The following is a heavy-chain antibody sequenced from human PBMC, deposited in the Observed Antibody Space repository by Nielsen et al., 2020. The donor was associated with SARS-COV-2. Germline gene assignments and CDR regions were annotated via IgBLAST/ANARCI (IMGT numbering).Heavy chain of an antibody. CDR1: GFTFSSYA. CDR2: IYSGGSST. D-gene: IGHD1-1*01. V-gene: IGHV3-23*03. CDR3: AKEGPAPGAFDI. Sequence: SCKASGFTFSSYAMSWVRQAPGKGLEWVSVIYSGGSSTYYADSVKGRFTISRDNSKNTLYLQMNSLRAEDTAVYYCAKEGPAPGAFDIWGQGTMVTVSS. J-gene: IGHJ3*02.